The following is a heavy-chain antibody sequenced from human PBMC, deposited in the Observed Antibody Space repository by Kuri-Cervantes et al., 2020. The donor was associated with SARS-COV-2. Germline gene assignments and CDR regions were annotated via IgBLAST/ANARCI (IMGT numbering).Heavy chain of an antibody. Sequence: GESLKISCAASGFTFSSYAMSWVRQAPGKGLEWVSAISGSGGSTYYADSVKGRFTISRDNSKNTLYLQMNSPRAEDTAVYYCAKVFSGSYILDAFDIWGQGTMVTVSS. CDR1: GFTFSSYA. V-gene: IGHV3-23*01. J-gene: IGHJ3*02. D-gene: IGHD1-26*01. CDR2: ISGSGGST. CDR3: AKVFSGSYILDAFDI.